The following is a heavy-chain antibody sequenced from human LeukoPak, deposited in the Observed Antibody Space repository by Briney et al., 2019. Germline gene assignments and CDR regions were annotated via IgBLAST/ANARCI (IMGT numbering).Heavy chain of an antibody. J-gene: IGHJ4*02. Sequence: GGSLRLSCAASGFTFSSYSMNWVRQAPGKGLEWVSYISNTGSTIYYADSVRGRFTISRDNAKNSLYLQMNSLRAEDTAVYYGARGPYTSSNYFDYWGQGTLVTVSS. V-gene: IGHV3-48*01. D-gene: IGHD6-6*01. CDR3: ARGPYTSSNYFDY. CDR2: ISNTGSTI. CDR1: GFTFSSYS.